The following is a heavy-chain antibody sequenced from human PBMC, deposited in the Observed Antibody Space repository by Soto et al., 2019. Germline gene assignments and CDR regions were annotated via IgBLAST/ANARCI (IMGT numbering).Heavy chain of an antibody. CDR3: ARDLEIAAAGTSWFDP. Sequence: PGGSLRLSCAASGLTFSSYGMHWVRQAPGKGLEWVAVIWYDGSNKYYADSVKGRFTISRDNSKNTLYLQMNSLRAEDTAVYYCARDLEIAAAGTSWFDPWGQGTLVTVSS. D-gene: IGHD6-13*01. CDR2: IWYDGSNK. V-gene: IGHV3-33*01. J-gene: IGHJ5*02. CDR1: GLTFSSYG.